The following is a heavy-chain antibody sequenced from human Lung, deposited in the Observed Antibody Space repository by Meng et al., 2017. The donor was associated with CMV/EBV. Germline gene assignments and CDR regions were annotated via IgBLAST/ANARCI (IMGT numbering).Heavy chain of an antibody. CDR3: AKVLAGTRLPHD. J-gene: IGHJ4*02. CDR2: VSGSGGGT. Sequence: ESLKISXAASGFTYSSYAMNWVRQAPGKGLEWVSAVSGSGGGTYYADSVKGRFTISRDNSKNTVYLQMDSLRAEDTAMYYCAKVLAGTRLPHDWGQGTLVTVSS. D-gene: IGHD1-7*01. CDR1: GFTYSSYA. V-gene: IGHV3-23*01.